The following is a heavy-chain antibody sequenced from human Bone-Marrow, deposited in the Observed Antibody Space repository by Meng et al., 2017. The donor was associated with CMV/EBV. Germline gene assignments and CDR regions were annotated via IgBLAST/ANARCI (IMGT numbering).Heavy chain of an antibody. D-gene: IGHD4-17*01. CDR1: GFTFSSYS. CDR3: ARGPVNSKYYYYGMDV. CDR2: ISSSSSTI. V-gene: IGHV3-48*04. Sequence: GGSLRLSCAASGFTFSSYSMNWVRQAPGKGLEWVSYISSSSSTIYYADSVKGRFTISRDNAKNTLYLQMNSLRAEDTAVYYCARGPVNSKYYYYGMDVWGQRTTVTVSS. J-gene: IGHJ6*02.